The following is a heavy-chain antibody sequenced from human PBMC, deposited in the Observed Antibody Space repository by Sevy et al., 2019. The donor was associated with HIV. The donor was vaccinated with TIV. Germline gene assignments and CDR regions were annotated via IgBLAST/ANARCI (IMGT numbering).Heavy chain of an antibody. D-gene: IGHD1-26*01. CDR3: ARGPPDGSYDYFDY. Sequence: GGSLRLSCAASGFTFIRYNMYWVRQAPGKGLEWVSSVSGSSNYIYYAESLKGRFIISRDNVKDTLSLQMNSLRADDTAVYYCARGPPDGSYDYFDYWGQGTLVTVSS. CDR1: GFTFIRYN. J-gene: IGHJ4*02. CDR2: VSGSSNYI. V-gene: IGHV3-21*06.